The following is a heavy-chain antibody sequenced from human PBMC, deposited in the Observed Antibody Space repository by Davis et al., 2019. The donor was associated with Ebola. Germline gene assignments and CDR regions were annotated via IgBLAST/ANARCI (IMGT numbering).Heavy chain of an antibody. D-gene: IGHD6-13*01. J-gene: IGHJ4*02. CDR3: AFIGTSSWYDY. CDR2: INPRGRT. Sequence: MPSETLSLTCVVNGGSLSGFSWSWVRQPPGGGLEWIGDINPRGRTNYNPSLRSRATISMDTSANRLSLSLGFVTAADTAVYYCAFIGTSSWYDYWGQGTLVIVSS. V-gene: IGHV4-34*01. CDR1: GGSLSGFS.